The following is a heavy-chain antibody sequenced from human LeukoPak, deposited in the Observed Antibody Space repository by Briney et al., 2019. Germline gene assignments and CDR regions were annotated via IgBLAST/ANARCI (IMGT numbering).Heavy chain of an antibody. CDR2: IWYDGSNK. Sequence: GRSLRLSCAASGFTSSSYGMHWVRQAPGKGLEWVAVIWYDGSNKYYADSVKGRFTISRDNSKNTLYLQMNSLRAEDTAVYYCARPNYGGNLGVFFYGMDVWGQGTTVTVSS. V-gene: IGHV3-33*01. CDR1: GFTSSSYG. D-gene: IGHD4-23*01. CDR3: ARPNYGGNLGVFFYGMDV. J-gene: IGHJ6*02.